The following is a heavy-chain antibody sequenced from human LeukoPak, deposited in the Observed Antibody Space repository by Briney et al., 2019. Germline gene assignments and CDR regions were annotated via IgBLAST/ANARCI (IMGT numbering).Heavy chain of an antibody. CDR3: ARRRRQFDP. V-gene: IGHV4-34*01. CDR1: GGSFSGYY. D-gene: IGHD6-6*01. CDR2: INHSGST. J-gene: IGHJ5*02. Sequence: SETLSLTCAVSGGSFSGYYWSWIRQPPGKGLEWIGEINHSGSTNYNPSLKSRVTISVDTSKNQFSLKLSSVTAADTAVYYCARRRRQFDPWGQGTLVTVSS.